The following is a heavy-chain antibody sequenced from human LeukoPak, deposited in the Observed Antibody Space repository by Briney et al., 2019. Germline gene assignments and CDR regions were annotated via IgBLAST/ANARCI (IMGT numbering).Heavy chain of an antibody. D-gene: IGHD3-22*01. J-gene: IGHJ4*02. V-gene: IGHV4-59*04. CDR3: ARRGGLYYYDSSGYYYFY. CDR1: GGSISSYY. CDR2: IYRSGST. Sequence: PSETLSLTCTVSGGSISSYYWGWIRQPPGKGLEWIGNIYRSGSTSYSPSLESRVTISVDTSKNQFSLKLSSVTAADTAVYYCARRGGLYYYDSSGYYYFYWGQGTLVTVSS.